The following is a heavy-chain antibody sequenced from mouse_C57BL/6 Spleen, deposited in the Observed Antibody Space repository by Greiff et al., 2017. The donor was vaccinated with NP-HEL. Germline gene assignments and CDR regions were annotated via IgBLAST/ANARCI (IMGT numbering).Heavy chain of an antibody. D-gene: IGHD2-3*01. Sequence: EVQGVESGGGLVQPKGSLKLSCAASGFSFNTYAMNWVRQAPGKGLEWVARIRSKSNNYATYYADSVKDRFTISRDDSESMLYLQMNNLKTEDTTMYYCVRHDEGYAWFALRGPGTPVTVSA. CDR2: IRSKSNNYAT. V-gene: IGHV10-1*01. CDR3: VRHDEGYAWFAL. J-gene: IGHJ3*01. CDR1: GFSFNTYA.